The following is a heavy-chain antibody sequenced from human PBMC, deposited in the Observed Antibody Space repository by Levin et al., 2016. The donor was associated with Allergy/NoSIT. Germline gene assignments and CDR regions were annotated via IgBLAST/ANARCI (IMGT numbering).Heavy chain of an antibody. CDR2: IYYSGST. D-gene: IGHD5-24*01. V-gene: IGHV4-31*02. CDR3: ATSRDDRYFDL. Sequence: WIRQPPGKGLEWIGYIYYSGSTYYNPSLKSRVTISVDTSKNQFSLKLSSVTAADTAVYYCATSRDDRYFDLWGRGTLVTVSS. J-gene: IGHJ2*01.